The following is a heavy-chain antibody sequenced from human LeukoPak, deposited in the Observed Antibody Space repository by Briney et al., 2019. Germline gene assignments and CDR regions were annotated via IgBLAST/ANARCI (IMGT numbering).Heavy chain of an antibody. CDR2: IIPILGII. CDR3: PGPLKSIAARYFDL. D-gene: IGHD6-6*01. V-gene: IGHV1-69*04. J-gene: IGHJ2*01. CDR1: GGTFSSYA. Sequence: ASVKVSCKASGGTFSSYAISWVRQAPGQGLEWMGRIIPILGIINYAQKFQGRVTITADKSTSTAYMELSSLRSEDTAVYYCPGPLKSIAARYFDLWGRGTLVTVSS.